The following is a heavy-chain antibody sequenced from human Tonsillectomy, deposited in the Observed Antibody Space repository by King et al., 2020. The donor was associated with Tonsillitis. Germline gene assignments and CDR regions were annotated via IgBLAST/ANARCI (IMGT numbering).Heavy chain of an antibody. CDR1: GYSISSGYY. CDR2: IYHSGST. J-gene: IGHJ3*01. D-gene: IGHD6-6*01. Sequence: VQLQESGPGLVKPSETLSLTCTVSGYSISSGYYWGWIRQPPGKGLEWIGSIYHSGSTYYNPSLKSRVTISVDTSKNQFFLKLSSVTAADRAVYYCELSSTAMRQRADAFDLGGQGTMVTVSS. V-gene: IGHV4-38-2*02. CDR3: ELSSTAMRQRADAFDL.